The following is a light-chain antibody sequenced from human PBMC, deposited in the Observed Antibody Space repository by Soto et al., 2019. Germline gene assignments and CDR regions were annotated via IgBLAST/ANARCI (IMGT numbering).Light chain of an antibody. CDR1: ERIYSAY. V-gene: IGKV3-11*01. J-gene: IGKJ5*01. CDR2: DAS. Sequence: EIVLTQSPGTLSLSPGERATLSCRASERIYSAYLGWYQQKPGQAPRLLIYDASNRATGIPARFSGSGSGTDFTLTISSLEPEDFAVYYCQQRSNWLITFGQGTRLEIK. CDR3: QQRSNWLIT.